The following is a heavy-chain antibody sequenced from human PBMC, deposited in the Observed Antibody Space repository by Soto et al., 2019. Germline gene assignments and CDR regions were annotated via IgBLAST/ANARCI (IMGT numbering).Heavy chain of an antibody. J-gene: IGHJ4*02. Sequence: GGSLRLFCAASGFTFSSYGMHWVRQAPGKGLEWVAVIWYDGSNKYYADSVKGRFTISRDNSKNTLYLQMNSLRAEDTAVYYCARDYYDSSGYYPMRSSFQFDYWGQGTLVTVSS. CDR1: GFTFSSYG. D-gene: IGHD3-22*01. CDR2: IWYDGSNK. V-gene: IGHV3-33*01. CDR3: ARDYYDSSGYYPMRSSFQFDY.